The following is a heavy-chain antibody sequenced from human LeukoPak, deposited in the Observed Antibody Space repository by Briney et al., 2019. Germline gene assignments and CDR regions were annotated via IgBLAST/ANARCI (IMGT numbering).Heavy chain of an antibody. CDR3: ARSARY. D-gene: IGHD3-16*02. V-gene: IGHV1-2*02. CDR1: GYTFNDYY. J-gene: IGHJ4*02. Sequence: ASVKVSCKASGYTFNDYYLHWVRQAPGQGLEWMGWINPNSGDTNYAQKFQGRVTMTRDTSVSTAYMELTRLRSDDKAVYYCARSARYWGQGTLVTVSS. CDR2: INPNSGDT.